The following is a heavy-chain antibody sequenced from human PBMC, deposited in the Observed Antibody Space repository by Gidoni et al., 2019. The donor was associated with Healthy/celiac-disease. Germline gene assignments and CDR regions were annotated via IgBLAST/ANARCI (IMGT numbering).Heavy chain of an antibody. CDR1: GFPFSSYG. Sequence: QVQLVESGGGVVQPGRSLRLSCAASGFPFSSYGMPWVRQAPGKGLEWVAVISYDGSNKYYADSVKGRFTISRDNSKNTLYLQMNSLRAEDTAVYYCAKFYTMANAFDIWGQGTMVTVSS. CDR3: AKFYTMANAFDI. V-gene: IGHV3-30*18. CDR2: ISYDGSNK. D-gene: IGHD3-10*01. J-gene: IGHJ3*02.